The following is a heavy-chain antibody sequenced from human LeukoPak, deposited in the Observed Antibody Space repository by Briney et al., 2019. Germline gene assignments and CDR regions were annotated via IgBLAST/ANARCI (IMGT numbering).Heavy chain of an antibody. Sequence: GGSLRLSCAASGFTFSDYYMSWIRQAPGKGLEWVSYISSSGSTIYYADSVKGRFTISRDNSKNALYLQMNSLRVEDTGVYYCVRGAYRGYDHHFDFWGQGALVTVSS. D-gene: IGHD5-12*01. V-gene: IGHV3-11*04. CDR2: ISSSGSTI. CDR1: GFTFSDYY. CDR3: VRGAYRGYDHHFDF. J-gene: IGHJ4*02.